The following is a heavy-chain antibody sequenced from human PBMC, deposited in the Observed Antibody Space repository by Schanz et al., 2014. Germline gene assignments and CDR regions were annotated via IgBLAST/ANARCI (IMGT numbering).Heavy chain of an antibody. Sequence: EVQLVESGGGLVQPGGSLRLSCAASGFSFGTYAMSWVRQAPGKGLLWVSSISGTGGDDTYYADSVKGRFTISRDNSKNTLYLQMNSLRAEDTAVYYCARGGPAYYFDDWGQGTLVTVSS. V-gene: IGHV3-23*04. CDR2: ISGTGGDDT. J-gene: IGHJ4*02. CDR1: GFSFGTYA. CDR3: ARGGPAYYFDD.